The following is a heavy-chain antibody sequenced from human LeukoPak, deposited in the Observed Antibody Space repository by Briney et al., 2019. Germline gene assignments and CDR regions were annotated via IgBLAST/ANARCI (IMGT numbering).Heavy chain of an antibody. CDR1: GFTFSNYG. D-gene: IGHD5-18*01. CDR3: AKDIRGYSYGYVDY. CDR2: ISYDGSNK. J-gene: IGHJ4*02. V-gene: IGHV3-30*18. Sequence: PGRSLRLSCAASGFTFSNYGMHWVRQAPGKGLEWVAFISYDGSNKYYADSVKGRFTISRDSSKNTLYLQMNSLRAGDTAVYYCAKDIRGYSYGYVDYWGQGTLVTVSS.